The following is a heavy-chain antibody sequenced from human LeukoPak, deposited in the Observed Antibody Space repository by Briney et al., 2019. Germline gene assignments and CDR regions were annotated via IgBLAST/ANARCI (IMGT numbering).Heavy chain of an antibody. D-gene: IGHD1-20*01. CDR2: IYYSGST. V-gene: IGHV4-59*01. J-gene: IGHJ3*02. CDR3: ARDAYGITGTELASDI. CDR1: GGSISSYY. Sequence: ETSETLSLTCTVSGGSISSYYWSWIRQPPGKGLEWIGYIYYSGSTNYNPSLKSRVTISVDTSKNQFSLKLSSVTAADTAVYYCARDAYGITGTELASDIWGQGTMVTVSS.